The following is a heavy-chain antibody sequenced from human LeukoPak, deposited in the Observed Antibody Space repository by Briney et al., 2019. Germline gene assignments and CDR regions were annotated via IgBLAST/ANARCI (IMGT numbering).Heavy chain of an antibody. V-gene: IGHV4-34*01. D-gene: IGHD3-16*01. CDR3: ARGSGRGGSFDY. Sequence: SETLSLTCAVYGGSFSGYYWSWIRQPPGKGLEWIGEINHSGSINYNPSLKSRVTISVDTSKNQFSLKLSSVTAADTAVYYCARGSGRGGSFDYWGQGTLVTVSS. CDR1: GGSFSGYY. J-gene: IGHJ4*02. CDR2: INHSGSI.